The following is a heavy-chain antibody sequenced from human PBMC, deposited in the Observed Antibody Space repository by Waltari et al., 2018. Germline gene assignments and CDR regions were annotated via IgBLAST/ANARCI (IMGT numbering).Heavy chain of an antibody. CDR1: GGPISLGCHS. Sequence: QVQLQESGPGLVKPSQTLSLTCTFPGGPISLGCHSWRWLPPPPGIGLEGIGYIYYSGSTYYNPSLKSRVTISVDTSKNQFSLKLSSVTAADTAVYYCARVAYYYDSSGYYPYYFDYWGQGTLVTVSS. D-gene: IGHD3-22*01. J-gene: IGHJ4*02. V-gene: IGHV4-31*03. CDR2: IYYSGST. CDR3: ARVAYYYDSSGYYPYYFDY.